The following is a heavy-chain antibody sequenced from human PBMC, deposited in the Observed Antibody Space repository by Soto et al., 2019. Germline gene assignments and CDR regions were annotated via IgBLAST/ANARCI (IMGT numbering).Heavy chain of an antibody. CDR1: GGSISSYY. D-gene: IGHD6-19*01. J-gene: IGHJ4*02. CDR2: IYYSGST. V-gene: IGHV4-59*01. CDR3: ARARSSEWLAYFDY. Sequence: SGGSISSYYWSWIRQPPGKGLEWIGYIYYSGSTNYNPSLKSRVTISVDTSKNQFSLKLSSVTAADTAVYYCARARSSEWLAYFDYWGQGTLVTVSS.